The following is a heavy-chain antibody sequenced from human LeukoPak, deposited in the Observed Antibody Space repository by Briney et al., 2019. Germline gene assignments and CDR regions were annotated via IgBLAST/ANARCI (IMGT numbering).Heavy chain of an antibody. CDR1: GGTFSIYA. V-gene: IGHV1-69*01. CDR2: IIPIFGTA. CDR3: ASPPFGEYLFDY. D-gene: IGHD3-10*01. J-gene: IGHJ4*02. Sequence: ASVNVSCKASGGTFSIYAISWVRQAPGQGLEWMGGIIPIFGTANYAQKFQGRVTITADESTSTAYMELSSLRSEDTAVYYCASPPFGEYLFDYWGQGTLVTVSS.